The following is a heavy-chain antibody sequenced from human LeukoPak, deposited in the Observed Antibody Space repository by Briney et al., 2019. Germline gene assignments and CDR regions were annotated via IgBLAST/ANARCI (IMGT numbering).Heavy chain of an antibody. Sequence: ASVRVSCKPFAFSYISFGFNWVRQAPGQGLEWMGWISGHNGDTKYAQKFQGRVTMTTDTSTSTAYMELRSLRSDDTAVYYCARGTWETAARPYSFDTWGQGTLVTVTS. CDR3: ARGTWETAARPYSFDT. CDR1: AFSYISFG. CDR2: ISGHNGDT. V-gene: IGHV1-18*01. D-gene: IGHD1-26*01. J-gene: IGHJ4*02.